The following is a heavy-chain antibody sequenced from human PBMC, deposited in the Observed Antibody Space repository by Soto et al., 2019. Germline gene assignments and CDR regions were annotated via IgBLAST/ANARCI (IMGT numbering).Heavy chain of an antibody. CDR1: GFTFSSYW. CDR3: ARDYYDSRGYSDY. V-gene: IGHV3-7*03. J-gene: IGHJ4*02. Sequence: GGSLRLSCAASGFTFSSYWMSWVRQAPGKGLEWVANIKQDGSEKYYVDSVKGRFTISKDNAKNSLYLQMNSLRAEDTAVYYCARDYYDSRGYSDYWGQGTPVTVYS. D-gene: IGHD3-22*01. CDR2: IKQDGSEK.